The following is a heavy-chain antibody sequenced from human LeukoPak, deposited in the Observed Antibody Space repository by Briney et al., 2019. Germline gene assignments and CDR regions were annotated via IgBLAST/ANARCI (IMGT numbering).Heavy chain of an antibody. CDR3: AKDVGYCSSTTCYKPFDY. CDR1: GFTFSKYA. CDR2: FSGSGGST. J-gene: IGHJ4*02. V-gene: IGHV3-23*01. Sequence: PGGSLRLSCAASGFTFSKYAMSWVRQAPGKGLEWVSAFSGSGGSTHHADSVKGRFTISRDNSKNTLYLQMNSLRADDTAVYYCAKDVGYCSSTTCYKPFDYWGQGTLVTVSS. D-gene: IGHD2-2*02.